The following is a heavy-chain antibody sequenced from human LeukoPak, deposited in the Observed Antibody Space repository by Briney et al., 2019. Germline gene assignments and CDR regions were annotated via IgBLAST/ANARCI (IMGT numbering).Heavy chain of an antibody. V-gene: IGHV1-46*01. D-gene: IGHD2-2*02. CDR3: ARDPVPTAIQGPDY. CDR2: INPSGGST. Sequence: ASVKVSCKAFGYIFTSYYMHWVRQAPGQGLEWMGIINPSGGSTSYAQKFQGRVTMTRDTSTSTVYMDLSSLRSDDTAVYYCARDPVPTAIQGPDYWGQGTLVTVSS. J-gene: IGHJ4*02. CDR1: GYIFTSYY.